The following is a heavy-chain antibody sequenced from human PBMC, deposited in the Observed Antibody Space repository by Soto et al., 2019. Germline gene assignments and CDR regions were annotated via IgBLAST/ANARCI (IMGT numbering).Heavy chain of an antibody. V-gene: IGHV1-69*06. Sequence: SVKVSCKASGGTFSSYAISWVRQAPGQGLEWMGGIIPIFGTANYAQKFQGRVTITADKSTSTAYMELSSLRSEDTAVYYCARDPVVVSPDGGYYYGMDVWGQGTTVTVSS. CDR1: GGTFSSYA. CDR2: IIPIFGTA. J-gene: IGHJ6*02. CDR3: ARDPVVVSPDGGYYYGMDV. D-gene: IGHD2-21*01.